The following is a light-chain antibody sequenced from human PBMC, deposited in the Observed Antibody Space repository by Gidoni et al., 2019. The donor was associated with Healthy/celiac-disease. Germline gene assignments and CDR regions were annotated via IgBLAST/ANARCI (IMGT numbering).Light chain of an antibody. J-gene: IGKJ4*01. V-gene: IGKV4-1*01. CDR2: WAS. CDR1: QSVLYSANNKNY. CDR3: QQYYSTPHT. Sequence: DIVMTQSPDSLAVSLGERATINCKSSQSVLYSANNKNYLAWYQQKPGQPPKLLIYWASTRESGVPARFSGSGSGTAFTLTISSLQAEDVAVSYCQQYYSTPHTFGGGTKVEIK.